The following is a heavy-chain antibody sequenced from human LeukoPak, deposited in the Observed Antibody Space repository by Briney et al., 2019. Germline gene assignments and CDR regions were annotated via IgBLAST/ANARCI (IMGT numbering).Heavy chain of an antibody. CDR1: GFTFSSYA. CDR2: ISYDGSNK. CDR3: AKGLMNTYYYDSSGPPADAFDI. Sequence: PGRSLRLSCAASGFTFSSYAMHWVRQAPGKGLEWVAVISYDGSNKYYADSVKGRFTISRDNSKNTLYLQMNSLRAEDTAVYYCAKGLMNTYYYDSSGPPADAFDIWGQGTMVTVSS. D-gene: IGHD3-22*01. J-gene: IGHJ3*02. V-gene: IGHV3-30-3*01.